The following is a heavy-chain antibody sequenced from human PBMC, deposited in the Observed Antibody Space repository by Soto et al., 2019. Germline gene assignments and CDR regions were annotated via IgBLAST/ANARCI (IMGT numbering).Heavy chain of an antibody. D-gene: IGHD6-13*01. CDR1: GDSVSSNSAA. J-gene: IGHJ5*02. V-gene: IGHV6-1*01. CDR2: TYYRSKWYN. Sequence: SQTLSLTCAISGDSVSSNSAAWNWIRQSPSRGLEWLGRTYYRSKWYNDYVVSVKSRITINPDTSKNQFYLQLNSVTPEDTAVYYCARTPPGYSSSSYWFDPWGQGTLVTDSP. CDR3: ARTPPGYSSSSYWFDP.